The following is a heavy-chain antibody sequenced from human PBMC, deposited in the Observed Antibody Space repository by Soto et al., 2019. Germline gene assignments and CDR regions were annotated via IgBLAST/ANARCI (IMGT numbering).Heavy chain of an antibody. CDR1: GGTISRYA. D-gene: IGHD3-22*01. CDR3: ARADYYGSSGYHLDY. V-gene: IGHV1-69*13. J-gene: IGHJ4*02. Sequence: SVKVYCKASGGTISRYAISWVRQAPGQGLEWMGIIIPIFGTTNYAQKLQGRVTMTGDESTSTVYMELSSLRSEDTAVYYCARADYYGSSGYHLDYWGQGTLVTVSS. CDR2: IIPIFGTT.